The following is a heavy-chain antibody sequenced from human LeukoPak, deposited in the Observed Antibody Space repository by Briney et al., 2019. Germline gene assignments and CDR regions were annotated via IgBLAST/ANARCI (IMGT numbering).Heavy chain of an antibody. CDR3: ARDIGIYPHVAFDI. D-gene: IGHD2-15*01. V-gene: IGHV4-59*12. CDR1: GFTFSSYS. CDR2: IYYSGST. J-gene: IGHJ3*02. Sequence: PGGSLRLSCAASGFTFSSYSMNWVRQAPGKGLEWVGNIYYSGSTYYNPSLESRVTISVDTSMTQFSLRLTSVTAADTAVYFCARDIGIYPHVAFDIWGQGTLVTVSS.